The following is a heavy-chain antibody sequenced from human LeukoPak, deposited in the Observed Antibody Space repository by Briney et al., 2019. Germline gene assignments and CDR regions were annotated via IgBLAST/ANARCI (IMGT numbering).Heavy chain of an antibody. Sequence: PSETLSLTCTVSGGSISSYYWSWIRQPPGKGLEWIGYIYYSGSTNYNPSLKSRVTISVDTSKNQFSLKLSSVTAADTAVYYCARSNWGHFDYWGQGTLVTVSS. CDR2: IYYSGST. V-gene: IGHV4-59*01. CDR1: GGSISSYY. D-gene: IGHD7-27*01. J-gene: IGHJ4*02. CDR3: ARSNWGHFDY.